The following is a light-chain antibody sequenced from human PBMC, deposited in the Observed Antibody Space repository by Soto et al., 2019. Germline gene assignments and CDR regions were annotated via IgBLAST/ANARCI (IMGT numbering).Light chain of an antibody. CDR2: AAS. Sequence: EIVMTQSPATLSVSPGERITLSCRASQSVRSNLAWYQQKPGQAPRLLIYAASTRATGIPATFSGSGSGTEFTLTISSLQSEDFAVYYCQQYNTWPPITFGQGTRLEIK. CDR3: QQYNTWPPIT. V-gene: IGKV3-15*01. J-gene: IGKJ5*01. CDR1: QSVRSN.